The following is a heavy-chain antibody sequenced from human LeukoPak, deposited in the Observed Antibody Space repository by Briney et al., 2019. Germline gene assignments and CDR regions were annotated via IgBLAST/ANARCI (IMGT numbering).Heavy chain of an antibody. J-gene: IGHJ4*02. D-gene: IGHD3-9*01. CDR1: GFTFSSYA. CDR3: AKHLRTHVWFFDY. V-gene: IGHV3-23*01. Sequence: GGSLRLSCAASGFTFSSYALSWVRQAPGKGLEWVSLIGGSGRQTEYGDSVKGRFTISRDNSKNTLSLQINSLKAEDTAIYYCAKHLRTHVWFFDYWGQGTLVTVSS. CDR2: IGGSGRQT.